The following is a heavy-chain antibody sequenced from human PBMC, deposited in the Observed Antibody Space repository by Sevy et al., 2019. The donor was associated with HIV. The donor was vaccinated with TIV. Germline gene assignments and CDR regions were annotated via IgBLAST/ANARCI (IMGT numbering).Heavy chain of an antibody. J-gene: IGHJ4*02. CDR2: ITGYRGNT. Sequence: ASVKVSCKASGYTLTSFGIRGVRQAPGQGLEWMGWITGYRGNTNNAQRLQARVTMTTDTSTKTTNMELRSLRSDDTAMYYCAEDVRDGSGHRCFDYWGQGTLVTVSS. CDR3: AEDVRDGSGHRCFDY. CDR1: GYTLTSFG. V-gene: IGHV1-18*01. D-gene: IGHD3-22*01.